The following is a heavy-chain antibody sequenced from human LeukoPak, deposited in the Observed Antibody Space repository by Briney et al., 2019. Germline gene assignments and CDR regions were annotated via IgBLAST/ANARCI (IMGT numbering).Heavy chain of an antibody. Sequence: ASVKVSCKASGYIFTDYYMHWVRQAPGQELGWMGWINPNSGGTNYAQKFQGRVTMTRDTSISTAYMELSRLRSDDTAVYYCARGAYYDYVWGSYLGAFDIWGQGTMVTVSS. J-gene: IGHJ3*02. CDR3: ARGAYYDYVWGSYLGAFDI. CDR1: GYIFTDYY. V-gene: IGHV1-2*02. D-gene: IGHD3-16*02. CDR2: INPNSGGT.